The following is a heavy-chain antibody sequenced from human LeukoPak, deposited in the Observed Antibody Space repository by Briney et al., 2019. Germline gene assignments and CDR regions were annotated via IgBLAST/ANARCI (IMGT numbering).Heavy chain of an antibody. CDR3: AKDYCRDGNCPFPFLDS. J-gene: IGHJ4*02. Sequence: GGSLRLSCAVSGFTLTNHGVSWVRQAPGKGLEWVSIITGTGGKYYGDSVKGRFVLSRDNSKNTVYMQMSSPRAEDTATYYCAKDYCRDGNCPFPFLDSWGQGTQVTVSS. CDR1: GFTLTNHG. D-gene: IGHD2-15*01. CDR2: ITGTGGK. V-gene: IGHV3-23*01.